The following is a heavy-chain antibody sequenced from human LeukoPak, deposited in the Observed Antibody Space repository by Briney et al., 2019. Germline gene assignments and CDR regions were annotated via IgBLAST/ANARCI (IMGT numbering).Heavy chain of an antibody. D-gene: IGHD2-8*02. CDR1: GSTFSTFA. Sequence: GGSLRLSCAASGSTFSTFAMIWVRQPPGKGLEWVSSIFPSGGEIHYADSVRGRFTISRDNSKSTLSLQMNSLRAEDTAIYYCATYRQVLLPFESWGQGTLVTVSS. J-gene: IGHJ4*02. CDR2: IFPSGGEI. V-gene: IGHV3-23*01. CDR3: ATYRQVLLPFES.